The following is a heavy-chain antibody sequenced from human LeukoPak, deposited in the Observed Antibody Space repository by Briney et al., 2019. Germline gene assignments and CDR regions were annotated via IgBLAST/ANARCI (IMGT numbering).Heavy chain of an antibody. D-gene: IGHD3-22*01. CDR1: GGSISSYY. V-gene: IGHV4-59*01. J-gene: IGHJ6*03. CDR3: TRGSIAYYYMDV. Sequence: SETLSLTRTVSGGSISSYYWSWIRQPPGKGLEWIGNIYYSGSTNYNPSLKSRVTISVDTSKNQFSLKLSSVTAADTAVYYCTRGSIAYYYMDVWGKGTTVVVSS. CDR2: IYYSGST.